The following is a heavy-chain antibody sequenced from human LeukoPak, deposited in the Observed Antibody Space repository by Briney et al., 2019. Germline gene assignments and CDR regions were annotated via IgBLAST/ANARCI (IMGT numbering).Heavy chain of an antibody. D-gene: IGHD3-22*01. V-gene: IGHV1-24*01. CDR1: GYTLTESS. CDR3: ARDRRVYYDSSGYSWWSFDY. J-gene: IGHJ4*02. Sequence: ASVKVSCKVSGYTLTESSMHWVRQAPGKGLEWMGGFDPEDGETTYAQKFQGRVTMTEDTSTDTAYMELSRLRSDDTAVYYCARDRRVYYDSSGYSWWSFDYWGQGTLVTVSS. CDR2: FDPEDGET.